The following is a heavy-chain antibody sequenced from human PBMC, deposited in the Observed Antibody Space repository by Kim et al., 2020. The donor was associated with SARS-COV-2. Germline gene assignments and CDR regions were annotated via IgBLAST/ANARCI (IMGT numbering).Heavy chain of an antibody. CDR3: ARGAGDNWKYGGLLDY. CDR1: GFTFSGYS. D-gene: IGHD1-7*01. CDR2: LDRAGSNI. Sequence: LSLTCVASGFTFSGYSMNWVRQAPGKGLEWVSSLDRAGSNIYYADSVKGRFTISRDNVKDSLFLQMNSLRAEDTALYYCARGAGDNWKYGGLLDYWG. J-gene: IGHJ4*01. V-gene: IGHV3-21*01.